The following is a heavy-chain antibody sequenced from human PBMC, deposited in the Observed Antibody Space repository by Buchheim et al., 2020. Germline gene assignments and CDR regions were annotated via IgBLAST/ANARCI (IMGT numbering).Heavy chain of an antibody. CDR1: GGSISSSSYY. J-gene: IGHJ4*02. CDR3: ARRSSGWYYDY. CDR2: IYHSGST. D-gene: IGHD6-25*01. V-gene: IGHV4-39*01. Sequence: QLQLQESGPGLVKPSETLSLTCTVSGGSISSSSYYWGWIRQPPGKGLEWIGTIYHSGSTYYNPSLKSRVTISVATSNNPFSLKLSSVTAADTAVYYCARRSSGWYYDYWGQGTL.